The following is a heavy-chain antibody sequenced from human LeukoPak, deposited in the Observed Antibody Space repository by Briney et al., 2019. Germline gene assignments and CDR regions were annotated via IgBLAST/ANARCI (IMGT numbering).Heavy chain of an antibody. J-gene: IGHJ4*02. Sequence: PGGSLRLSCAASGFTFSSYWMSWVRQAPGKGLEWVANIKQDGSEKYYVDSVEGRFTISRDNAKNSLYLQMNSLRAEDTAVYYCARDGSWYSGSYSPYFDYWGQGTLVTVSS. V-gene: IGHV3-7*01. CDR3: ARDGSWYSGSYSPYFDY. CDR2: IKQDGSEK. CDR1: GFTFSSYW. D-gene: IGHD1-26*01.